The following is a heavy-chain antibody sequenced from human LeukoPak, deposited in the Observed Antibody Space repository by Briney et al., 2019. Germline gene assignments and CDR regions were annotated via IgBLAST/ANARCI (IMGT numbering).Heavy chain of an antibody. CDR3: ARDYYGSGKTRWFDL. CDR1: GFTFSSHW. J-gene: IGHJ5*02. Sequence: PGGSLRLSCAASGFTFSSHWMHWVRQAPGKGLVWASRINSDGSSTIYADSVKGRFTISRDNAKNTLYLQMNSLRAEDTAVYYCARDYYGSGKTRWFDLWGQGSLVTVSS. CDR2: INSDGSST. D-gene: IGHD3-10*01. V-gene: IGHV3-74*01.